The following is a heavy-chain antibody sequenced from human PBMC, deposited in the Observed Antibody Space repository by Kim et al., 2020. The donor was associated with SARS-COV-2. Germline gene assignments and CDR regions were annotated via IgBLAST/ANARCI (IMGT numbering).Heavy chain of an antibody. CDR2: ISGGGVNK. D-gene: IGHD3-16*01. Sequence: GGSLRLSCVASGFTFDIYAMSWVRQAPGKGLEWVSVISGGGVNKFYADSVRGRFTISRDNSKNTLFLQMNSLRDEDTALYYCAKEVIMYDYNYYYYYGM. J-gene: IGHJ6*01. CDR1: GFTFDIYA. V-gene: IGHV3-23*01. CDR3: AKEVIMYDYNYYYYYGM.